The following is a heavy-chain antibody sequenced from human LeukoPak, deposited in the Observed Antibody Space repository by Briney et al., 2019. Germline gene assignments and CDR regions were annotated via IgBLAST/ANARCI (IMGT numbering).Heavy chain of an antibody. CDR1: GFTFSSYG. CDR3: AKVQIVVVTGGTDY. Sequence: QTGGSLRLSCAASGFTFSSYGMSWVRQAPGKGLEWVSAISGSGGSTYYADSVKGRFTISRDNSKNTLYLQMNSLRAEDTAVYYCAKVQIVVVTGGTDYWGQGTLVTVSS. D-gene: IGHD2-15*01. J-gene: IGHJ4*02. V-gene: IGHV3-23*01. CDR2: ISGSGGST.